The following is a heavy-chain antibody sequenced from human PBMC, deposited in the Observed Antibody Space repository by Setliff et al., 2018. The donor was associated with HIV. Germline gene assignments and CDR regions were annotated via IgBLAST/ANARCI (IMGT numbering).Heavy chain of an antibody. CDR1: GFTFNTYA. V-gene: IGHV3-23*01. Sequence: LRLSCAASGFTFNTYAMSWVRQAPGKGLEWVSSMGGSSGDTYYADSVKGRFTISRDNAKNTLYLQMNSLRAEDTGVYYCHSGYDTEEQSYFDYWGQGTLVTVSS. CDR2: MGGSSGDT. J-gene: IGHJ4*02. CDR3: HSGYDTEEQSYFDY. D-gene: IGHD5-12*01.